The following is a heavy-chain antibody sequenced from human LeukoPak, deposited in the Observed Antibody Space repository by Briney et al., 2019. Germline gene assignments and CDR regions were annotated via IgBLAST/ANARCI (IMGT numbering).Heavy chain of an antibody. V-gene: IGHV3-13*04. CDR1: GFTFSTYD. Sequence: PGGSLRLSCAASGFTFSTYDMHWVRQATGKGLEWVSAISTTDDTYYPGSVKGRFTISRENAKSSLSLQMNSLRAEDTAVYYCARGRSGSYFDSWGQGTLVAVSS. J-gene: IGHJ4*02. D-gene: IGHD1-26*01. CDR2: ISTTDDT. CDR3: ARGRSGSYFDS.